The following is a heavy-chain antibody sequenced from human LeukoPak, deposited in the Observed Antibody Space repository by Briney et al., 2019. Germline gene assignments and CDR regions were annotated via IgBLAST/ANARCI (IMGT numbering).Heavy chain of an antibody. V-gene: IGHV3-21*04. Sequence: GSLRLSCAASGFTFSSYSMNWVRQAPGKGLEWVSSISSSSSYIYYADSVKGRFTISRDNAKNSLYLQMNSLRAEDTAVYYCAKAKKSLRWLQLFDAFDIWGQGTMVTVSS. CDR3: AKAKKSLRWLQLFDAFDI. CDR1: GFTFSSYS. D-gene: IGHD5-24*01. J-gene: IGHJ3*02. CDR2: ISSSSSYI.